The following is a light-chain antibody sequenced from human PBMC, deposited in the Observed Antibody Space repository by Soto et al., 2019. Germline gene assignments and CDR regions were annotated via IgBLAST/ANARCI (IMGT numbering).Light chain of an antibody. CDR1: QSISNF. Sequence: EIVLTQSTATLSLSLGERATLSCRASQSISNFLTWYQQKPGQPPRLLIYDASIRATGIPARFSASGSGTDFTLTISSLEPEDFAVYYFQHRFNWPLTFGGGTKVKIK. J-gene: IGKJ4*01. V-gene: IGKV3-11*01. CDR3: QHRFNWPLT. CDR2: DAS.